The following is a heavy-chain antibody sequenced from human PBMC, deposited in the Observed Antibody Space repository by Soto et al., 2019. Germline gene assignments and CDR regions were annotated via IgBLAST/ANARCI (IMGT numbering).Heavy chain of an antibody. CDR1: GFTFSPYA. V-gene: IGHV3-23*01. J-gene: IGHJ4*01. CDR2: LSGSGGTT. Sequence: EVPLLESGGGLVQPGGSLRLSCSTSGFTFSPYAMNWVRQAPGKGLVWVSGLSGSGGTTYYADSVRGRFTIPRDNSKNTLVLQMNSLTAEDTALYYCAKQRADYGSGSDTYYFDFWGHGTLVTVSS. D-gene: IGHD3-10*01. CDR3: AKQRADYGSGSDTYYFDF.